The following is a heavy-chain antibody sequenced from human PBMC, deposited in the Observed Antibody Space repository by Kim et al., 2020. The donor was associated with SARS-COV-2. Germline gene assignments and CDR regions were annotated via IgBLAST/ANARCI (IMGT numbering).Heavy chain of an antibody. Sequence: SETLSLTCTASGVPVSSCRYFWAWHRQPPGKGLEWIAYISDTGTNNSNPFLQRRATLSINTYDNLYSLKLWSVTAATTADYYSARVSVYGDVDY. CDR3: ARVSVYGDVDY. V-gene: IGHV4-61*01. J-gene: IGHJ4*01. D-gene: IGHD4-17*01. CDR2: ISDTGTN. CDR1: GVPVSSCRYF.